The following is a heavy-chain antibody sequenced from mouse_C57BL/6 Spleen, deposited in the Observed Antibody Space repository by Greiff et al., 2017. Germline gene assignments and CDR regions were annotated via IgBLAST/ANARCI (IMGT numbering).Heavy chain of an antibody. CDR3: ARQEYDYDGFAY. J-gene: IGHJ3*01. Sequence: DVKLVESGGGLVKPGGSLKLSCAASGFTFSSYTMSWVRQTPETRLEWVATISGGGGNTYYPDSVKGRFTISRDNAKNTLYLQMSSLRSEDTALYYCARQEYDYDGFAYWGQGTLVTVSA. V-gene: IGHV5-9*01. CDR2: ISGGGGNT. CDR1: GFTFSSYT. D-gene: IGHD2-4*01.